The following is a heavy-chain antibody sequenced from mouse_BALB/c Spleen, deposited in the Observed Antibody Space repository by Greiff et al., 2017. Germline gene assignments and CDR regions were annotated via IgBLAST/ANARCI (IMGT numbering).Heavy chain of an antibody. Sequence: EVKLMESGGGLVQPGGSRKLSCAASGFTFSSFGMHWVRQGPEKGLEWVAYISSGSSTIYYADTVKGRFTISRDNPKNTLFLQMTSLRSEDTAMYYCARSRIYAMDYWGQGTSVTVSS. J-gene: IGHJ4*01. CDR1: GFTFSSFG. CDR2: ISSGSSTI. V-gene: IGHV5-17*02. CDR3: ARSRIYAMDY.